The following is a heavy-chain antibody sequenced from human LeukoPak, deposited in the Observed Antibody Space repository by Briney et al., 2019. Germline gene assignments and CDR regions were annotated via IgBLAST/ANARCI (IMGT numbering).Heavy chain of an antibody. V-gene: IGHV4-59*08. CDR2: IYYSGTT. CDR3: ARQSEGFDS. J-gene: IGHJ4*02. Sequence: PSETLSLTCAVSGNSIRSYYWSWIRQPPGKGLEWIGYIYYSGTTSYNPSLGSRVTISVDMSKNQFSLRLTSVTAADTAVYYCARQSEGFDSWGQGTLVTVSS. CDR1: GNSIRSYY.